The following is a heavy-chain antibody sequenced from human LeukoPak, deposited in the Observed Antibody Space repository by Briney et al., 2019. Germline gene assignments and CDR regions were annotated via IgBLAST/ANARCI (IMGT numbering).Heavy chain of an antibody. V-gene: IGHV5-51*01. CDR1: GYSFTSYW. CDR3: ARHNSSSWSQVDY. D-gene: IGHD6-13*01. J-gene: IGHJ4*02. CDR2: IYPGDSDT. Sequence: GESLKISCKGSGYSFTSYWIGWGRQMPGKGLEWMGIIYPGDSDTRYSPSFQGQVTVSADKSSSTAYLQWSSLKASDTAMYYCARHNSSSWSQVDYWGQGTLVTVSS.